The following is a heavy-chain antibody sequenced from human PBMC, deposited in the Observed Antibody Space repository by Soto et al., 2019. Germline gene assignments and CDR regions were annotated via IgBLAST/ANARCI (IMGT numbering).Heavy chain of an antibody. V-gene: IGHV4-4*07. CDR1: GASIMSYH. CDR2: IQHTGNT. CDR3: AKDVSSRRWFDP. J-gene: IGHJ5*02. Sequence: PSETLSLTLAVSGASIMSYHWSFLRQPAGKGLEWIGRIQHTGNTNCNPSLKSRVTMSADTSKNQISLKMTSVTAADTAVYFCAKDVSSRRWFDPWGQGVLVTVSS. D-gene: IGHD3-16*01.